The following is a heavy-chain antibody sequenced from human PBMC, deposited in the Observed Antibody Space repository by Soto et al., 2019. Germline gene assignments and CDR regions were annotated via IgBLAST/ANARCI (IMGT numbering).Heavy chain of an antibody. V-gene: IGHV3-33*01. CDR1: GFTFSSYG. CDR3: ARDATSKGDYGDY. J-gene: IGHJ4*02. CDR2: IWYDGSNK. Sequence: GGSLRLSCAASGFTFSSYGMHWVRQAPGKGLEWVAVIWYDGSNKYYADSVKGRFTISRDNSKNTLYLQMNSLRAEDTAVYYCARDATSKGDYGDYWGQGTLVTVSS. D-gene: IGHD4-17*01.